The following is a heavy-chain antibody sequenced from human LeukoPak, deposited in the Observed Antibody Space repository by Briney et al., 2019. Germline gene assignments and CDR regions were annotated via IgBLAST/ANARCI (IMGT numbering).Heavy chain of an antibody. V-gene: IGHV1-46*01. CDR2: INPSGGST. D-gene: IGHD4-17*01. J-gene: IGHJ3*02. CDR3: ASQDAMATVTTGAFGI. Sequence: ASVKVSCKASGYTFTSYYMHWVRQAPGQGLEWMGIINPSGGSTSYAQKFQGRVTMTRDTSTSTVYMELSSLRSEDTAVYYCASQDAMATVTTGAFGIWGQGTMVTVSS. CDR1: GYTFTSYY.